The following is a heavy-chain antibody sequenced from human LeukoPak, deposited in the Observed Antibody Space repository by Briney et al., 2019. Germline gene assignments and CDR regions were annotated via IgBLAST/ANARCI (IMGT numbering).Heavy chain of an antibody. V-gene: IGHV1-46*01. D-gene: IGHD3-22*01. J-gene: IGHJ4*02. CDR1: GYTFTSYY. Sequence: ASVKVSCKASGYTFTSYYMHWVRQAPGQGLEWMGIINPSGGSTSYAQKFQGRVTMTRDTSTSTVYMELGSLRSEDTAVYYCASDALYYYDSSGYYHLDYWGQGTLVTVSS. CDR2: INPSGGST. CDR3: ASDALYYYDSSGYYHLDY.